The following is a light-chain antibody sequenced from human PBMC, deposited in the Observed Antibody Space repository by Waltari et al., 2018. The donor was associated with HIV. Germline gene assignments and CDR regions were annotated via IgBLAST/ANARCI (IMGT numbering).Light chain of an antibody. V-gene: IGLV3-1*01. CDR3: QAWDSSTAWV. CDR2: QDS. Sequence: SYELTQPPSVSVSPGQTASITCSGDNLGDKYACWYQQKPGQSPVLVIYQDSKRPSGIPERFSGSNSGNTATLTISGTQAMYEADYYCQAWDSSTAWVFGGGTKLTVL. J-gene: IGLJ3*02. CDR1: NLGDKY.